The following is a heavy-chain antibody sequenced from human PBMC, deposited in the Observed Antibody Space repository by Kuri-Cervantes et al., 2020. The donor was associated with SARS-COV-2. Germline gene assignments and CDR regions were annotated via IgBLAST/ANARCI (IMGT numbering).Heavy chain of an antibody. CDR2: ISTYNGNA. Sequence: ASGKVSCKASGYTFSSRGFTWVRQVPGQGLEWVGYISTYNGNANYAQNFQGRVTMTTDTPTKTGHMELRRLQPDDTAVYYCARGGRHPIMDVWGQGTTVTVSS. D-gene: IGHD3-9*01. V-gene: IGHV1-18*01. CDR3: ARGGRHPIMDV. CDR1: GYTFSSRG. J-gene: IGHJ6*02.